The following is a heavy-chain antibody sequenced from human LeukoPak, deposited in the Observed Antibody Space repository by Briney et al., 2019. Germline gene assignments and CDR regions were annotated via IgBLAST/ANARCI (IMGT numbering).Heavy chain of an antibody. Sequence: GASVKVSCKASGGTFSSYAISWVRQAPGQGLEWMGGTIPIFGTPNYAQKFQGRVTITTDESTSTAYMELSSLRSEDTAVYYCVRRSEKYSSSSREYYFDYWGQGTLVTVSS. CDR1: GGTFSSYA. CDR3: VRRSEKYSSSSREYYFDY. D-gene: IGHD6-6*01. CDR2: TIPIFGTP. J-gene: IGHJ4*02. V-gene: IGHV1-69*05.